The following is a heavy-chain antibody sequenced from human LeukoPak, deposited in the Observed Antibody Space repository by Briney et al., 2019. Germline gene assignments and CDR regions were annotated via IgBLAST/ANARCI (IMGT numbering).Heavy chain of an antibody. CDR2: IHSGDSNT. V-gene: IGHV5-51*01. Sequence: GESLKISCQGSGYSFSTYWIGWVRQMPGKGLEWMGIIHSGDSNTRYSPSFQGQVTISVDKSISTAYLQWSSLKASDTAMYYCARHSGTTGSDYWGQGTLVTVSS. D-gene: IGHD1-1*01. CDR3: ARHSGTTGSDY. J-gene: IGHJ4*02. CDR1: GYSFSTYW.